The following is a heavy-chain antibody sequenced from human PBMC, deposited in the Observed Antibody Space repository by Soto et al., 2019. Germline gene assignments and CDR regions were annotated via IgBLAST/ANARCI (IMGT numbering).Heavy chain of an antibody. CDR3: VFGATLGY. CDR2: IIPALDFS. Sequence: QVQLVQSGAEVKKPGSSVKLSCKSSGDTFSSYTISWVRQAPGQGLEWMARIIPALDFSNVAQKLQGRLTITADESTSTAYMELSSLRFDDPAVYFCVFGATLGYWGQGTLLTVSS. D-gene: IGHD3-10*02. V-gene: IGHV1-69*02. J-gene: IGHJ4*02. CDR1: GDTFSSYT.